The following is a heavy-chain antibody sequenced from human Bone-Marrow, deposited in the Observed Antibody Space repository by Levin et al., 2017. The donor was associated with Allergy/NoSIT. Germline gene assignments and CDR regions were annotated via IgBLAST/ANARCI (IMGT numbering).Heavy chain of an antibody. CDR3: ARAAYYYDSSGYYQTDAFDI. D-gene: IGHD3-22*01. CDR2: INSDGSST. V-gene: IGHV3-74*01. CDR1: GGKGRSEG. Sequence: PGGSLRLSWEDEGGKGRSEGRKGGSKGRGKGLVWVSRINSDGSSTSYADSVKGRFTISRDNAKNTLYLQMNSLRAEDTAVYYCARAAYYYDSSGYYQTDAFDIWGQGTMVTVSS. J-gene: IGHJ3*02.